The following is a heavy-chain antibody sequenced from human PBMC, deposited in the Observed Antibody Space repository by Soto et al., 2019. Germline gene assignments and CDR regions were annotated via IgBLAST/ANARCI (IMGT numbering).Heavy chain of an antibody. D-gene: IGHD4-4*01. CDR3: ARDGGDYSNLVNYFDY. CDR2: ISYDGSNK. Sequence: PVGSLRLSFVASVFTLSSYGMHWVRQAPGKGLEWVAVISYDGSNKYYADSVKGRFTISRDNSKNTLYLQMNSLRAEDTAVYYCARDGGDYSNLVNYFDYWGQGTLVTVSS. CDR1: VFTLSSYG. V-gene: IGHV3-30*03. J-gene: IGHJ4*02.